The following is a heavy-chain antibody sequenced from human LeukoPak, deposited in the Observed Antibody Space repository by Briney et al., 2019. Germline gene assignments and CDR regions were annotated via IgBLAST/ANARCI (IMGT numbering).Heavy chain of an antibody. D-gene: IGHD1-26*01. Sequence: SETLSLTCAVYGGSFSGYYWSWIRQPPGKGLEWIGEINHSGSTNYNPSLKSRVTISVDTSKNQFSLKLSSVTAADTAVYYCARCPELGPIKNAFDIWGQGTMVTVSS. CDR2: INHSGST. CDR1: GGSFSGYY. J-gene: IGHJ3*02. V-gene: IGHV4-34*01. CDR3: ARCPELGPIKNAFDI.